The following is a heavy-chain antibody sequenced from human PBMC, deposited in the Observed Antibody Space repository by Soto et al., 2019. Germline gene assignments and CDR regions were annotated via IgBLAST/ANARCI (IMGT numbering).Heavy chain of an antibody. CDR3: ANTDTAMSFDY. J-gene: IGHJ4*02. V-gene: IGHV3-23*01. CDR1: GFTFISYA. CDR2: ISGSGGST. Sequence: WGSLRLSCAASGFTFISYAIIFFRQAPGKGLEWVSAISGSGGSTYYADSVKGRFTISRDSSKNTLYLQMNSLRAEDTAVYYCANTDTAMSFDYWGQGTLVTVSS. D-gene: IGHD5-18*01.